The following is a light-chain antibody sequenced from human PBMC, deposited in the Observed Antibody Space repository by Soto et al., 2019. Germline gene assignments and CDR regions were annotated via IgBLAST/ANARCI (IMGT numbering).Light chain of an antibody. CDR3: QQYVSSVT. Sequence: IVLTQSPGSLSLSPGERATLSCRASQSVDSSFFAWYQKKPGQAPRLLIYGVSKRATGIPDRFSGSGSGTDFTLTISRLEPEDFAVYYCQQYVSSVTFGQGTKVEIK. CDR1: QSVDSSF. J-gene: IGKJ1*01. CDR2: GVS. V-gene: IGKV3-20*01.